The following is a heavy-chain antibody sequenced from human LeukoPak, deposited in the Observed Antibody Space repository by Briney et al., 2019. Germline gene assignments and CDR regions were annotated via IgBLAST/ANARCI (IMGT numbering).Heavy chain of an antibody. J-gene: IGHJ4*02. V-gene: IGHV1-46*01. Sequence: ASVKVSCKASGYTFIRYYIHWVRQAPGQGLEWMGIINPSGGYTSYAQKFQDRVTMTRDTSTSTVYMELSSLRSEDTAVYYCARDLVVVPAAAVNYFDYWGQGTLVTVSS. CDR2: INPSGGYT. CDR1: GYTFIRYY. D-gene: IGHD2-2*01. CDR3: ARDLVVVPAAAVNYFDY.